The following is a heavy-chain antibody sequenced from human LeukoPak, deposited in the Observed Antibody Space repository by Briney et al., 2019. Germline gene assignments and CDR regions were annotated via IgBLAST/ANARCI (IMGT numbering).Heavy chain of an antibody. D-gene: IGHD5-18*01. CDR1: GGSISSSSYY. J-gene: IGHJ4*02. V-gene: IGHV4-39*07. CDR3: ARGRRIQLWSFDY. CDR2: IYYSGST. Sequence: PSETLSLTCTVSGGSISSSSYYWGWIRQPPGKGLEWIGSIYYSGSTYYNPSLKSRVTISVDTSKNQFSLKLSSVTAADTAVYYCARGRRIQLWSFDYWGQGTLVTVSS.